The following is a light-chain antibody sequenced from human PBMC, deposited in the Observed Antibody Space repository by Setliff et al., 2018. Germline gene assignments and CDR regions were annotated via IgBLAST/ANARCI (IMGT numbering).Light chain of an antibody. J-gene: IGLJ1*01. V-gene: IGLV2-11*01. CDR1: SSDVGVYNY. CDR2: DVT. Sequence: QSVLTQPRSVSGSPGQSVTISCTGTSSDVGVYNYVSWYQHHPGKAPKLMIYDVTTRPSGVPDRFSGSKSGNTASLTISGLQAEDEADYYCCSYAGSSTFYVFGTGTKVTV. CDR3: CSYAGSSTFYV.